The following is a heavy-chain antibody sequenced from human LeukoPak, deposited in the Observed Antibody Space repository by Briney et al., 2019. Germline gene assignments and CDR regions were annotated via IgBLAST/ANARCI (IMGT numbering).Heavy chain of an antibody. CDR1: GFTFSSYG. CDR3: AKYLTVRGQFFDY. V-gene: IGHV3-30*18. Sequence: PGGSLRLSCAASGFTFSSYGMHWVRQAPGKGLEWVAVISYDGSNKYYADSVKGRFTISRDNSKNTLYLQMNSLRAEDTAVYYCAKYLTVRGQFFDYWGQGTLVTVSS. D-gene: IGHD3-10*01. J-gene: IGHJ4*02. CDR2: ISYDGSNK.